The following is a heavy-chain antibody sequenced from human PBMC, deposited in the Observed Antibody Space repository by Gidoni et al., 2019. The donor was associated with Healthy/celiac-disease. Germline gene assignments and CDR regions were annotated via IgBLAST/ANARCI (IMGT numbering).Heavy chain of an antibody. Sequence: QVQLVQSGAEVKKPGASVKVSCKASGYTFTSYGISWVRQAPGQGLEWMGWISAYNGNTNYAQKLQGRVTMTTDTSTSTAYMELRSLRSDDTAVYYCARDCRGGSCYYYYYGMDVWGQGTTVTVSS. CDR2: ISAYNGNT. CDR1: GYTFTSYG. J-gene: IGHJ6*02. CDR3: ARDCRGGSCYYYYYGMDV. D-gene: IGHD2-15*01. V-gene: IGHV1-18*04.